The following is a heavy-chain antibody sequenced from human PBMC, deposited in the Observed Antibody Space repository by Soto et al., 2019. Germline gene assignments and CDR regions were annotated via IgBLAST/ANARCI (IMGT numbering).Heavy chain of an antibody. CDR1: GFTVSSNY. V-gene: IGHV3-53*01. CDR2: IYSGGST. CDR3: AREPGYYYGSGTDRYFDY. Sequence: VQLVESGGGLIQPGGSLRLSCAASGFTVSSNYMSWVRQAPGKGLEWVSVIYSGGSTYYADSVKGRFTISRDNSKNTLYLQMNSLRAEDTAVYYCAREPGYYYGSGTDRYFDYWGQGTLVTVSS. D-gene: IGHD3-10*01. J-gene: IGHJ4*02.